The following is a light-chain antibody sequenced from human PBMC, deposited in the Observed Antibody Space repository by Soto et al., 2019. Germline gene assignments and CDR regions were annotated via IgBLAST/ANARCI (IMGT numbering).Light chain of an antibody. J-gene: IGLJ1*01. CDR2: DVR. Sequence: QCVLTRPASVSGAPGQGITISCTGTSSGVGGYNYVSWYQQHPGKAPKLMIYDVRNRPSGVSNRFSGSKSVNTASLTISGLQAEDEADYYCSSYTTISTYVFGTGTKVTVL. V-gene: IGLV2-14*01. CDR1: SSGVGGYNY. CDR3: SSYTTISTYV.